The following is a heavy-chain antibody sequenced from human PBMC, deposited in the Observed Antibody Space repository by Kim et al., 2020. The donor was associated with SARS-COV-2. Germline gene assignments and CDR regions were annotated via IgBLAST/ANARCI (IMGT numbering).Heavy chain of an antibody. J-gene: IGHJ6*02. CDR1: GFTFDDYA. Sequence: GGSLRLSCAASGFTFDDYAMHWVRQAPGKGLEWVSLISGDGGSTYYADSVKGRSTISRDNSKNSLYLQMNSLRTEDTALYYCAKDISRYSYGWYYYGMDVWGQGTTVTVSS. CDR2: ISGDGGST. D-gene: IGHD5-18*01. V-gene: IGHV3-43*02. CDR3: AKDISRYSYGWYYYGMDV.